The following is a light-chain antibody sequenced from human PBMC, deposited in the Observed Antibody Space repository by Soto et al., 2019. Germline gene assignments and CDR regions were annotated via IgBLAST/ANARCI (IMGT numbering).Light chain of an antibody. CDR1: SGHSSYA. CDR2: LNSDGRH. Sequence: QPVLTQSPSASASLGASVKLTCTLSSGHSSYAIAWHQQQPEKGPRYLMKLNSDGRHSKGDGIPDRFSGSSPGAERYLTISSLQSEDEADYYCQTWGTGPWVFGGGTKRTVL. CDR3: QTWGTGPWV. V-gene: IGLV4-69*01. J-gene: IGLJ3*02.